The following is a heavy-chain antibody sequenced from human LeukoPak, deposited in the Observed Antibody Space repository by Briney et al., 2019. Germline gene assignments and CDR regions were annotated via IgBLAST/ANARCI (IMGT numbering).Heavy chain of an antibody. D-gene: IGHD6-13*01. CDR3: ARHWSSIAAAGSSPYNWFDP. J-gene: IGHJ5*02. CDR1: GGSFSGYY. V-gene: IGHV4-34*01. Sequence: SETLSLTCAVYGGSFSGYYWSWIRQPPGKGLEWIGEINHSGSTNYNPSLKSRVTISVDTSKNQFSLKLSSVTAADTAVYYCARHWSSIAAAGSSPYNWFDPWGQGTLVTVSS. CDR2: INHSGST.